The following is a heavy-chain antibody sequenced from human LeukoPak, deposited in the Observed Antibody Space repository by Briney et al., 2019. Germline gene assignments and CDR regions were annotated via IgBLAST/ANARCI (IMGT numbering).Heavy chain of an antibody. CDR2: INPSGGGT. V-gene: IGHV1-46*01. CDR1: XXTXXSXX. J-gene: IGHJ6*02. Sequence: SVKVSCKASXXTXXSXXMHWVRQAPGQGLXWMAIINPSGGGTKYAQKFQGRVTMTRDTPTNTVYMELSSLRTEDTAVYYCASVYLYGMDVWGQGTTVTVSS. CDR3: ASVYLYGMDV. D-gene: IGHD2-8*01.